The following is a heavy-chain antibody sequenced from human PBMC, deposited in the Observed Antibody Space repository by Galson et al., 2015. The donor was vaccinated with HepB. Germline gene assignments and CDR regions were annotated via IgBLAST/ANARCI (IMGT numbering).Heavy chain of an antibody. V-gene: IGHV1-18*04. CDR1: GYTFTSYG. D-gene: IGHD2-2*01. CDR3: ARELLIVVVPAALVYYYYYGMDV. Sequence: SVKVSCKASGYTFTSYGISWVRQAPGQGLEWMGWISAYNGNTNYAQKLQGRVTMTTDTSTSTAYMELRSLRSDDTAVYYCARELLIVVVPAALVYYYYYGMDVWGQGTT. J-gene: IGHJ6*02. CDR2: ISAYNGNT.